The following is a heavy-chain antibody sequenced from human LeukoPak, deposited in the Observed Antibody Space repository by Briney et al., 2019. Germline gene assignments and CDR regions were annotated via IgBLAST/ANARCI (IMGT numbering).Heavy chain of an antibody. CDR1: GGSISSSSYY. CDR2: MYYSGST. V-gene: IGHV4-39*01. D-gene: IGHD3-22*01. CDR3: ARVTAYDGSGYYKYYFDY. J-gene: IGHJ4*02. Sequence: PSETLSLTCTVSGGSISSSSYYWGWIRQPPGKGLEWIGSMYYSGSTYYNPSLKSRVTISVDTSKNQFSLKLSSVTAADTAVYYCARVTAYDGSGYYKYYFDYWGQGTLVTVSS.